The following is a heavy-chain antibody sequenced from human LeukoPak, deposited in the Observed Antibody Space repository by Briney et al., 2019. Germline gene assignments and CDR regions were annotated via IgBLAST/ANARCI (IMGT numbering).Heavy chain of an antibody. CDR3: ARGSGDY. CDR1: GFTVSSNY. CDR2: IYSGGTT. J-gene: IGHJ4*02. Sequence: PGGSLRLSCAVSGFTVSSNYMSWVRQAPGKGLEWVSVIYSGGTTYYADSVKGRFTISRDNAKNSLYLQMTSLRAEDTAVYYCARGSGDYSGQGTLVTVSS. V-gene: IGHV3-53*01.